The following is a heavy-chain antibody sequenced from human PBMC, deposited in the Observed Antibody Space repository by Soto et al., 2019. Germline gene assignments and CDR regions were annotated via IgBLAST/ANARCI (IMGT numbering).Heavy chain of an antibody. J-gene: IGHJ5*02. D-gene: IGHD6-6*01. CDR1: GFSFTGYY. Sequence: ASVNVSFKASGFSFTGYYIHWLRQAPGQGLEWMGWINAHSGGTDYAQKFQGRVTLTRDTSISTAYMTLSSLRSDDTAIYYCAKDLTRQLAYWLDPWGQGTQVTVSS. CDR3: AKDLTRQLAYWLDP. V-gene: IGHV1-2*02. CDR2: INAHSGGT.